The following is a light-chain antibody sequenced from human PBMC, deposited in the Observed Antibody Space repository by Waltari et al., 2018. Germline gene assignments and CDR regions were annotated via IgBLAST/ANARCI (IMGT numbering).Light chain of an antibody. J-gene: IGKJ1*01. Sequence: EIVLTQSPGTASLSPGERVPLSCRASQTVGSSSLAWYQQNPGQAPRLVIYRASRRATGIPDRLSGSGSGTDFSLTISRLEPEDFAVYYCQQHGTLPATFGQGTKVEIK. CDR2: RAS. CDR1: QTVGSSS. CDR3: QQHGTLPAT. V-gene: IGKV3-20*01.